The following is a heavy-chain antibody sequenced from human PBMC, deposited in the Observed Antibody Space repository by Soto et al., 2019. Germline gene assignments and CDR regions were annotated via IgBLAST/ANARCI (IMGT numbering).Heavy chain of an antibody. V-gene: IGHV1-69*01. CDR2: IIPKLGYA. CDR3: ARAGGGYNFGAVH. Sequence: QVQLVQSGAEVKKPGSSVQVSCKASGGGNLRDYRTTWVRQAPGQGLEWMGGIIPKLGYANYAQNFQGRVTINADESTSTVYLELRRPSSEETAVYYCARAGGGYNFGAVHWGQGTPVTVSS. J-gene: IGHJ4*02. D-gene: IGHD5-12*01. CDR1: GGGNLRDYR.